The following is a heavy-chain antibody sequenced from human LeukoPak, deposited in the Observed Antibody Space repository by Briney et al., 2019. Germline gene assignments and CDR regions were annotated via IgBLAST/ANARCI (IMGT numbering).Heavy chain of an antibody. Sequence: ASVKVSCKASGYTFTSYDINWVRQATGQGLEWMGWMNPNSGNTGYAQKFQGRVTMTRNTSISTAYMELSSLRSEDTAVYYCARDVEGYYGSGSYYGYWGQGTLVTVSS. J-gene: IGHJ4*02. V-gene: IGHV1-8*01. D-gene: IGHD3-10*01. CDR3: ARDVEGYYGSGSYYGY. CDR1: GYTFTSYD. CDR2: MNPNSGNT.